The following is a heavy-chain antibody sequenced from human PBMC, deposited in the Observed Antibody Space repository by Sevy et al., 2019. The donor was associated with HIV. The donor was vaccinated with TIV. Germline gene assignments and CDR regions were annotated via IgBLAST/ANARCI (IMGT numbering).Heavy chain of an antibody. CDR3: VRGSGSDRLDYYGLDV. D-gene: IGHD2-21*02. CDR1: GYSISSGYY. CDR2: IYHRGTT. V-gene: IGHV4-38-2*01. J-gene: IGHJ6*02. Sequence: SETLSLTCVVSGYSISSGYYWGWVRQPPGKGLQWIGNIYHRGTTYYNPSLQSRATLSVETSKNQFSLKMTSVTATDTAVYYCVRGSGSDRLDYYGLDVWGQGTTVTVSS.